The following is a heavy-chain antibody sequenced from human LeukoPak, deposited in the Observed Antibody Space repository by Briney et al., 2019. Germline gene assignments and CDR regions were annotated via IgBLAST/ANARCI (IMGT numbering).Heavy chain of an antibody. CDR3: AKGSAAAGSRLFDP. J-gene: IGHJ5*02. CDR2: ISGSGGST. CDR1: GFTFSSYA. D-gene: IGHD6-13*01. V-gene: IGHV3-23*01. Sequence: TGGSLRLSCAASGFTFSSYAMSWVRQAPGKGLEWVSAISGSGGSTYYADSVKGRFTISRDNSKNTLYLQMNSLRAEDTAVYYCAKGSAAAGSRLFDPWGQGTLVTVPS.